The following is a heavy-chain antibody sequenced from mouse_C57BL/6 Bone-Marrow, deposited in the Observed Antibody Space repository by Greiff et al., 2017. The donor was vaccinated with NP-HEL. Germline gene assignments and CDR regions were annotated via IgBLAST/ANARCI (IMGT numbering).Heavy chain of an antibody. CDR2: IYPSDSET. CDR1: GYTFTSYW. J-gene: IGHJ2*01. Sequence: QVQLQQPGAVLVRPGSSVKLSCKASGYTFTSYWMDWVKQRPGQGLEWIGNIYPSDSETHYNQKFKDKATLTVDKSSSTAYMQLSSLTSEDSAVYYCARDYYGSSGWGQGTTLTVSS. CDR3: ARDYYGSSG. V-gene: IGHV1-61*01. D-gene: IGHD1-1*01.